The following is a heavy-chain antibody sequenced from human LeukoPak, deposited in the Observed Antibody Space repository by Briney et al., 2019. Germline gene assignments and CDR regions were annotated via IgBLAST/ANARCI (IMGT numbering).Heavy chain of an antibody. D-gene: IGHD6-19*01. Sequence: GGSLRLSCAASGFTFNSYAMHWVRQAPGKGLEWVAVISSDGSNNYYADSVKGRFTISRDNSKNTLYLQVNGLRAEDTAVYYCARDRYSSGWYGDFDCWGQGTLVTVSS. V-gene: IGHV3-30-3*01. J-gene: IGHJ4*02. CDR3: ARDRYSSGWYGDFDC. CDR1: GFTFNSYA. CDR2: ISSDGSNN.